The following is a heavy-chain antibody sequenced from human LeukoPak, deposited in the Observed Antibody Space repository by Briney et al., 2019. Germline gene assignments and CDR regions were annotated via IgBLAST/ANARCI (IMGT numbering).Heavy chain of an antibody. CDR1: GFIFTTYA. CDR2: ISDSGGST. V-gene: IGHV3-23*01. CDR3: AKVLKYYYNGMDV. Sequence: GGSLRLSCAASGFIFTTYAMTWVRQAPGTGLEWVSAISDSGGSTYYADSVKGRFTVSRDNSKNTLYLQMNSLRAEDTAVYFCAKVLKYYYNGMDVWGQGTTVTVSS. D-gene: IGHD2/OR15-2a*01. J-gene: IGHJ6*02.